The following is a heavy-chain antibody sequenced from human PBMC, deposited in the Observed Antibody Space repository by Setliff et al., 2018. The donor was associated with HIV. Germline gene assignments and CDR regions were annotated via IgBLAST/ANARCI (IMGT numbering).Heavy chain of an antibody. CDR2: IIPILGTE. CDR3: ARDHQTMLWLDY. V-gene: IGHV1-69*10. Sequence: SVKVSCKASGTTFSTYLFTGVRQAPGQGFEWMGGIIPILGTEKYAQKFHGRVTLTADMSTNTAYMELRSLTSEDTAVYYCARDHQTMLWLDYWGQGTLVTVSS. CDR1: GTTFSTYL. D-gene: IGHD2-21*01. J-gene: IGHJ4*02.